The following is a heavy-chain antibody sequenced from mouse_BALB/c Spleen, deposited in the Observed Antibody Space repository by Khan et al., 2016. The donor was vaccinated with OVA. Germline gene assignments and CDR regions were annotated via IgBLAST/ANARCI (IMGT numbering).Heavy chain of an antibody. J-gene: IGHJ3*01. Sequence: QVRLQQSGAELVKPGASVKLSCKASGCTFTSYYMYWVKQRPGQGLEWIGEINPSDGDTNFNEKFKSKATLTVDKSSSTAYMQLSSLTSEDSAVYYCTRSGYGTFAYWGQGTLVTVSA. CDR1: GCTFTSYY. CDR3: TRSGYGTFAY. V-gene: IGHV1S81*02. D-gene: IGHD2-1*01. CDR2: INPSDGDT.